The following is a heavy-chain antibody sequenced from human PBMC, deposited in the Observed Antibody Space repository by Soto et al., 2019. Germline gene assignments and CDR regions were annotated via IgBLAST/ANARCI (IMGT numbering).Heavy chain of an antibody. V-gene: IGHV3-23*01. CDR1: GFTFSSYA. CDR3: AKVSGNYDFWSGPIYYYYYMDV. CDR2: ISGSGGST. D-gene: IGHD3-3*01. J-gene: IGHJ6*03. Sequence: GGSLRLSCAASGFTFSSYAMSWVRQAPGKGLEWVSAISGSGGSTYYADSVKGRFTISRDNSKNTLYLQMNSLRAEDTAVYYCAKVSGNYDFWSGPIYYYYYMDVWGKGTTVTVSS.